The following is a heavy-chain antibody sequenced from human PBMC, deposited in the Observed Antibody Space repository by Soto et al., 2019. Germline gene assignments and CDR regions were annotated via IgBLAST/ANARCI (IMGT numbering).Heavy chain of an antibody. CDR2: IDPSDSYT. Sequence: GESLKISCKGSGYSCTCYWISWVRQMPGKGLEWMGRIDPSDSYTNYSPSFQGHVTISADKSISTAYLQWSSLKASDTAMYYCARRRAATVGWFDPWGQGTLVTVSS. CDR3: ARRRAATVGWFDP. D-gene: IGHD2-15*01. V-gene: IGHV5-10-1*01. CDR1: GYSCTCYW. J-gene: IGHJ5*02.